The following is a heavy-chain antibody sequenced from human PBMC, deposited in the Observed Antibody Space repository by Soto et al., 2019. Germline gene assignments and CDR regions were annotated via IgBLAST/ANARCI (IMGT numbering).Heavy chain of an antibody. J-gene: IGHJ6*01. CDR1: GGSISSGGYY. Sequence: SETLSLTCTVSGGSISSGGYYWSWIRQHPGKGLEWIGYIYYSGSTYYNPSLKSRVTISVDTSKNQFSLKLSSVTAADTAVYYCAREQSKTTVVTPLLWGQGTTVTVSS. CDR2: IYYSGST. CDR3: AREQSKTTVVTPLL. D-gene: IGHD4-17*01. V-gene: IGHV4-31*03.